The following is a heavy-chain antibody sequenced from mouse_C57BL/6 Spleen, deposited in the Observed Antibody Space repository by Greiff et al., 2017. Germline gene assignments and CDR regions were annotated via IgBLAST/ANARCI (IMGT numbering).Heavy chain of an antibody. J-gene: IGHJ4*01. CDR3: ARAYYSNPHAMDY. D-gene: IGHD2-5*01. Sequence: EVQLVESGGGLVKPGGSLKLSCAASGFTFSSYAMSWVRQTPEKRLEWVATISDGGSYTYYPDNVKGRFTISRDNAKNNLYLQMSHLKSEDTAMYYCARAYYSNPHAMDYWGQGTSVTVSS. CDR2: ISDGGSYT. CDR1: GFTFSSYA. V-gene: IGHV5-4*01.